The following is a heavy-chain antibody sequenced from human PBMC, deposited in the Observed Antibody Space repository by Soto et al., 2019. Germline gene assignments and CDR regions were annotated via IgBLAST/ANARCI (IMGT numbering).Heavy chain of an antibody. CDR2: IYYSGST. Sequence: SETLSLTCDVSGYTISTGGYTWAWIRQPPGKGLEWIGYIYYSGSTNYNPSLKSRVTISVDTSKTQFSLKLNSVTAADTAVYYCARLLFSRFDPWGQGTLVT. CDR1: GYTISTGGYT. J-gene: IGHJ5*02. CDR3: ARLLFSRFDP. V-gene: IGHV4-61*05.